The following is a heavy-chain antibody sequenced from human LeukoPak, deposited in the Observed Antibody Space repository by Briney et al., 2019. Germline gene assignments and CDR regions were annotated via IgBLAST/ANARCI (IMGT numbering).Heavy chain of an antibody. Sequence: GGSLRLSCAASGFAFSSYWMSWVRQAPGKGLEWVANIKLDGSEQYYVDSVKGRFTISRDNVKKSLYLQMDSLRAEDTAVYYCARDFSHIFGVVIHDYMDVWGKGTTVTVSS. CDR1: GFAFSSYW. V-gene: IGHV3-7*01. D-gene: IGHD3-3*01. CDR3: ARDFSHIFGVVIHDYMDV. CDR2: IKLDGSEQ. J-gene: IGHJ6*03.